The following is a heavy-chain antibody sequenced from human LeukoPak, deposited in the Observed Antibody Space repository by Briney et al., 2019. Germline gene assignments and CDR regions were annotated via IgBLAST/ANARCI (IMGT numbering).Heavy chain of an antibody. V-gene: IGHV3-30*04. Sequence: GGSLRLSCAASGFTFSSYAMHWVRQAPGEGLEWVAVISYDGSNKYYADSVKGRFTISRDNSKNTLYLQMNSLRAEDTAVYYCARIAGYSSSWLSGAFDIWGQGTMVTVSS. CDR2: ISYDGSNK. CDR3: ARIAGYSSSWLSGAFDI. J-gene: IGHJ3*02. D-gene: IGHD6-13*01. CDR1: GFTFSSYA.